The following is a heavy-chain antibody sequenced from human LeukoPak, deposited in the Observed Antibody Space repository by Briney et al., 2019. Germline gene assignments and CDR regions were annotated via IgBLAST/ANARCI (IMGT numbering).Heavy chain of an antibody. D-gene: IGHD1-20*01. CDR2: IYPGDSDT. Sequence: GESLKISCKGSGYSFTSYWIGWVRQVPGKGLEWMGIIYPGDSDTRYSPSFQGQVTISADKSISTAYLQWSSLKASDTAMYYCARSKPDVGITGPSDYWGQGTLVTVSS. CDR3: ARSKPDVGITGPSDY. V-gene: IGHV5-51*01. J-gene: IGHJ4*02. CDR1: GYSFTSYW.